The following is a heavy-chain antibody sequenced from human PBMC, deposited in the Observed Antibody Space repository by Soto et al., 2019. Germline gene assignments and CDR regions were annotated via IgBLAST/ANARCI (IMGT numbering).Heavy chain of an antibody. V-gene: IGHV4-30-2*01. Sequence: TLSLTCAVSGSSISSGGYSCNWIRQPPGKGLEWIGYIYHSGSTYYNPSLKSRVTISVDRSKNQFSLKLSSVTAADTAVYYCARGMTTVTTFDYWGQGTLVTV. CDR2: IYHSGST. J-gene: IGHJ4*02. CDR3: ARGMTTVTTFDY. CDR1: GSSISSGGYS. D-gene: IGHD4-17*01.